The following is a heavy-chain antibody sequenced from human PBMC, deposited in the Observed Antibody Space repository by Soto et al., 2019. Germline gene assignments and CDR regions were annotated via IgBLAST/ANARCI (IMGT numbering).Heavy chain of an antibody. V-gene: IGHV3-7*01. Sequence: PGGSLRLSCSASGFIFSNFWMSWVRQAPGKGLEWVANIKQDGNEKYCVESVKGRFTISRDNAKNSLYLQMDSLRAADTAVYYCALAEVSGTNYPTTFDYWGQGTMVTVSS. J-gene: IGHJ4*02. CDR2: IKQDGNEK. CDR1: GFIFSNFW. D-gene: IGHD3-10*01. CDR3: ALAEVSGTNYPTTFDY.